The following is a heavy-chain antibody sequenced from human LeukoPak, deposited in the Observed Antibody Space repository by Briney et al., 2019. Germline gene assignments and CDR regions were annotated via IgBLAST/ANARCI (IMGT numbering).Heavy chain of an antibody. V-gene: IGHV5-51*01. CDR2: IYPGDSDT. Sequence: GESLRISCKGSGYIFTSYWIGWVRQMPGKGLEWMGIIYPGDSDTRYGPSFQGQVTISADKSISTAYLQWSSLKASDTAMYVCARRAVAIIGVANYFDYWGQGTLVTVSS. D-gene: IGHD3-3*01. CDR3: ARRAVAIIGVANYFDY. J-gene: IGHJ4*02. CDR1: GYIFTSYW.